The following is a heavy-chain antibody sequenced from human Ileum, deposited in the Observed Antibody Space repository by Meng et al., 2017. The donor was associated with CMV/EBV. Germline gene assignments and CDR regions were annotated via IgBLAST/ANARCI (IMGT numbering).Heavy chain of an antibody. CDR2: TYYRSKWYN. CDR1: GDSVSSNSVA. CDR3: ARGYNYGFDY. J-gene: IGHJ4*02. V-gene: IGHV6-1*01. Sequence: ISGDSVSSNSVAWNWIRQSPSRGLELLGRTYYRSKWYNEYAVSVKSRITVNPDTSKNQFSLQLNSVTPEDTAVYYCARGYNYGFDYWGQGSLVTVSS. D-gene: IGHD5-18*01.